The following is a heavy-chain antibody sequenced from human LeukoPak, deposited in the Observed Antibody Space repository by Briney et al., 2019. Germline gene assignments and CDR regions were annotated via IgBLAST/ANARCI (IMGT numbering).Heavy chain of an antibody. CDR1: GGSFSGYY. CDR2: INHSGNT. CDR3: AREPGFDSSGYLNWFDP. D-gene: IGHD3-22*01. Sequence: SETLSLTCAVYGGSFSGYYWSWVRQPPGKGLEWIGEINHSGNTNYNPSLKSRVTISVDTSKNQLSLKLSSVTAADTAVYYCAREPGFDSSGYLNWFDPWGQGTLVTVSS. J-gene: IGHJ5*02. V-gene: IGHV4-34*01.